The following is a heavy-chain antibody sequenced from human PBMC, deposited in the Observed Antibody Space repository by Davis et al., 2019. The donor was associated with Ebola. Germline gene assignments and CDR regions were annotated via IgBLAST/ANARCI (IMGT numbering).Heavy chain of an antibody. J-gene: IGHJ6*02. CDR3: ARVGTVTRGIYYYYDGMDV. CDR1: GPSLSSYS. D-gene: IGHD4-11*01. CDR2: TYYIGIT. V-gene: IGHV4-59*01. Sequence: MPSQTLSLTCPVSGPSLSSYSGRCIRQLPGKGLEWLGYTYYIGITNYNPSLKTRVPLSVDTSKNQFSLKLRSVTAADTAVYYCARVGTVTRGIYYYYDGMDVWGQGTTVTVSS.